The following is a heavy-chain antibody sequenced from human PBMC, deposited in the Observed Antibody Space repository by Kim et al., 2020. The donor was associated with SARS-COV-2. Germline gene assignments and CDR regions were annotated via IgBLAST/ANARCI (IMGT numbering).Heavy chain of an antibody. D-gene: IGHD2-2*01. CDR1: GGSISSSNW. J-gene: IGHJ6*02. CDR2: IYHSGST. V-gene: IGHV4-4*02. CDR3: ARADVVVPAAMDQYYYYGMDV. Sequence: SETLSLTCAVSGGSISSSNWWSWVRQPPGKGLEWIGEIYHSGSTNYNPSLKSRVTISVDKSKNQFSLKLSSVTAADTAVYYCARADVVVPAAMDQYYYYGMDVWGQGTTVTVSS.